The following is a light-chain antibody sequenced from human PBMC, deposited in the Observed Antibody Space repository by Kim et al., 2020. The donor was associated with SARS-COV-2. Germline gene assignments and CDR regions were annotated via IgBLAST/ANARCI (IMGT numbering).Light chain of an antibody. Sequence: SVKLTCTLSSGHNTYAITWHQQQPEKGPRYLIKLDSDGSHSKGDGIPDRFSGSSSGAERYLTISSLQSEDEADYYCQTWGTGIWVFGGGTKLTVL. CDR2: LDSDGSH. V-gene: IGLV4-69*01. J-gene: IGLJ3*02. CDR3: QTWGTGIWV. CDR1: SGHNTYA.